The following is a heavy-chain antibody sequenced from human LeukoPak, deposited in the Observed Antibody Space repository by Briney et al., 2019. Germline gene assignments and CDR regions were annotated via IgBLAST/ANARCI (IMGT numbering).Heavy chain of an antibody. V-gene: IGHV1-2*02. CDR1: RYTFTGYY. D-gene: IGHD2-8*01. CDR3: ARVWPCSNGVCPDVFDY. Sequence: ASVKVSCKASRYTFTGYYIHWVRQAPGQGLEWMGWIKPHSGGTNYAQKFQGRVTMTRDTSISTAYMELSRLRSDDTAVYYCARVWPCSNGVCPDVFDYWGQGTLVTVSS. CDR2: IKPHSGGT. J-gene: IGHJ4*02.